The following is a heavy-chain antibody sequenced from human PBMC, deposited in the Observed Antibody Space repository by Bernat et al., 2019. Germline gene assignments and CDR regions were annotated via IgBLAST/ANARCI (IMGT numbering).Heavy chain of an antibody. CDR3: AKGKGAWFGELGYDY. Sequence: QVQLVESGGGVVQPGRSLRLSYAASGFTFSSYGMHWVRQAPGKGLEWVAVISYDGSNEYYANSVKGRFTSSTDNSKNTLCLQMNSLRAEDTAVYYCAKGKGAWFGELGYDYWGQGTLVTVSS. D-gene: IGHD3-10*01. V-gene: IGHV3-30*18. CDR2: ISYDGSNE. J-gene: IGHJ4*02. CDR1: GFTFSSYG.